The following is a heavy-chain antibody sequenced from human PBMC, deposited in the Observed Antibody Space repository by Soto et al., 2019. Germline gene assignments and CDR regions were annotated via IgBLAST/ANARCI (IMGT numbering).Heavy chain of an antibody. J-gene: IGHJ4*02. CDR3: ARASIVGATNTFDY. Sequence: EVQLVESGGGLVQPGESLRLSCAASGFTVSSNYMSWVRQAPGKGLEWVSIIYSGGSTYYADSVKGRFTISRDNSKNTLYLQMNSLRAEDTAVYYCARASIVGATNTFDYWGQGTLVTVSS. V-gene: IGHV3-66*01. CDR1: GFTVSSNY. CDR2: IYSGGST. D-gene: IGHD1-26*01.